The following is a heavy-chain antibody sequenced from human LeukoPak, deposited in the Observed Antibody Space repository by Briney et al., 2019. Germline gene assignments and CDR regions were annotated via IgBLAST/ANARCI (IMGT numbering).Heavy chain of an antibody. Sequence: GGSLRLSCAASGFTFSSYWMSWVRQAPGKGLEWVANIKQDGSEKYYVDSVKGRFTISRDNAKNSLYLQMNSLRAEDTAVYYCAKWGPYDILTGRINWGQGTLVTVSS. CDR2: IKQDGSEK. D-gene: IGHD3-9*01. CDR3: AKWGPYDILTGRIN. CDR1: GFTFSSYW. J-gene: IGHJ4*02. V-gene: IGHV3-7*03.